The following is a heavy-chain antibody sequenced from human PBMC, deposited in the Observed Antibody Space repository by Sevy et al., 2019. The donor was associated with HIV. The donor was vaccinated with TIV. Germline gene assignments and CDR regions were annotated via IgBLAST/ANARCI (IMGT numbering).Heavy chain of an antibody. CDR3: VRADPDQHFDS. J-gene: IGHJ4*02. Sequence: ASVKVSCKASGDTFTNNYIHWVRQAPGQGLEWMGMVDPSPGNTTYAQKFQGRVTMTRDTSTSILYMYLSSLRSDHTAVYYCVRADPDQHFDSWGQGTLVTVSS. CDR2: VDPSPGNT. CDR1: GDTFTNNY. V-gene: IGHV1-46*01.